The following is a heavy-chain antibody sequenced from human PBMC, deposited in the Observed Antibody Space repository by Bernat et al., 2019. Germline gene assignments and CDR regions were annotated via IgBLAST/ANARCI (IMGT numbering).Heavy chain of an antibody. V-gene: IGHV3-23*01. CDR2: TSGSGSST. CDR3: AIAPKY. Sequence: EVQLLESGGGLIQPGGSLRLSCAASGFTFSNYVMSWVRQAPGKGLEWVSGTSGSGSSTYYAESVKGRFTSSRDNSKNTLYLQMNSLRAEDTAIYYCAIAPKYWGEGTLVTVSS. J-gene: IGHJ4*02. CDR1: GFTFSNYV.